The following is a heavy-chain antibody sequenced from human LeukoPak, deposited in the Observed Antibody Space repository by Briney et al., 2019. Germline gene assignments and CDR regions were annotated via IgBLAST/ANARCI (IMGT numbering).Heavy chain of an antibody. J-gene: IGHJ3*02. CDR3: ARGPFGDSSGYYYKHDAFDI. D-gene: IGHD3-22*01. Sequence: ASVKVSCKASGGTFSSYAISWVRQAPGQGLEWMGGIIPIFGTANYAQKFQGRVTITADESTSTAYMELSSLRSEDTAVYYCARGPFGDSSGYYYKHDAFDIWGQGTMVTVSS. V-gene: IGHV1-69*13. CDR2: IIPIFGTA. CDR1: GGTFSSYA.